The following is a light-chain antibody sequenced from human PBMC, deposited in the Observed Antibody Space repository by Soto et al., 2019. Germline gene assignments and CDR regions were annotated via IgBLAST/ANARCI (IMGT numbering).Light chain of an antibody. V-gene: IGLV1-44*01. Sequence: QSILTQPPAASGTPGQRVTISCSGSSSNIGVCSVNWYQQLPGTAPRVLIYSSTQRPSGVPDRFSGSKSGTSASLTINGLQSDDEAQYFCAAWEDSLNGPVFGGGTKVTVL. J-gene: IGLJ3*02. CDR3: AAWEDSLNGPV. CDR1: SSNIGVCS. CDR2: SST.